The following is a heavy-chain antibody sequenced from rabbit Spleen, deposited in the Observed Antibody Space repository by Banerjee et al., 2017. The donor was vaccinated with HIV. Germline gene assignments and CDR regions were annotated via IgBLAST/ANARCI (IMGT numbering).Heavy chain of an antibody. CDR3: VRDQAGDADYGPYYLNL. CDR2: IGGGSGNT. CDR1: GFSFSSSYW. D-gene: IGHD2-1*01. V-gene: IGHV1S45*01. Sequence: EESGGDLVKPEGSLTLTCTASGFSFSSSYWICWVRQAPGKGLEWIGCIGGGSGNTYYANWVNGRFTISSHNAQNTLYLQLSSLTAADTATYFCVRDQAGDADYGPYYLNLWAKGPWSPS. J-gene: IGHJ4*01.